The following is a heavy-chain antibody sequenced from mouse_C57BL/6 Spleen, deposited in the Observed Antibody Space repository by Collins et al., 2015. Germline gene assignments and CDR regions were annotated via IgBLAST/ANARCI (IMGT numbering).Heavy chain of an antibody. CDR2: IYPGSDNT. D-gene: IGHD1-1*01. CDR3: ARAPYYYVSTYYYFDS. Sequence: QVQLQQPGAELVKPGASVKMSCKASGYTFTSYWITCVKQRPGQGLEWIGDIYPGSDNTNYSEKFKTKTTLTVDTSSSTAYIQLNSLTSEDSAVYYCARAPYYYVSTYYYFDSWGQGTTLTVSS. V-gene: IGHV1-55*01. J-gene: IGHJ2*01. CDR1: GYTFTSYW.